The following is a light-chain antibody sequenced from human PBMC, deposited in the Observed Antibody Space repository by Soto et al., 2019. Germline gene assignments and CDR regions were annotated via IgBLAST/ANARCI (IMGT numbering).Light chain of an antibody. CDR3: QQYNNWPLT. J-gene: IGKJ4*01. Sequence: ETVMTQSPATLSASPGESATLSCRASQSVNSDLAWYQQIPGQAPRLLIYSASTGATGGPARFSGSGSGTELHLTISRLRSEDFAIYYCQQYNNWPLTFGGGTKVEI. CDR1: QSVNSD. V-gene: IGKV3-15*01. CDR2: SAS.